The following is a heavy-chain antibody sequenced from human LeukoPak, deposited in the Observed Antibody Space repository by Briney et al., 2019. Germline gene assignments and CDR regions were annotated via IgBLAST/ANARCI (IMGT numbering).Heavy chain of an antibody. CDR1: GGSISSYY. Sequence: SETLSLTCTVSGGSISSYYSSWIRQPPGKGLEWIGYIYYSGSTNYNPSLKSRVTISVDTSKNQFSLKLGSVTAADTAVYYCARVGRGGRVSSSWSIDYWGQGTLVTVSS. D-gene: IGHD6-13*01. J-gene: IGHJ4*02. CDR2: IYYSGST. V-gene: IGHV4-59*01. CDR3: ARVGRGGRVSSSWSIDY.